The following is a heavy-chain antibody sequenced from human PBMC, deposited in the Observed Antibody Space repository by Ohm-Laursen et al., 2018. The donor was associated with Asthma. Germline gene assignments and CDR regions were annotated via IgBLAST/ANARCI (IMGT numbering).Heavy chain of an antibody. J-gene: IGHJ5*02. CDR1: GFTFSSYS. V-gene: IGHV3-21*01. D-gene: IGHD2-2*01. CDR3: ARESDWGYCSSTSCSYDAGWFDP. Sequence: GSLRLSCTASGFTFSSYSMNWVRQAPGKGLEWVSSISSSSSYIYYADSVKGRFTISRDNAKNSLYLQMNSLRAEDTAVYYCARESDWGYCSSTSCSYDAGWFDPWGQGTLVTVSS. CDR2: ISSSSSYI.